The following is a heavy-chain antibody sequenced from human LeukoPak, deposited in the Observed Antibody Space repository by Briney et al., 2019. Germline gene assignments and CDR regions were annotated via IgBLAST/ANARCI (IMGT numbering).Heavy chain of an antibody. D-gene: IGHD6-13*01. J-gene: IGHJ3*02. CDR3: ARWVIAAAGTGAFDI. V-gene: IGHV4-30-4*01. Sequence: PSQTLSLTCTVSGGSISSGDYYWSWIRQPPGKGLEWIGYIYYSGSTYYNPSLKSRVTISVDTSKNQFSLKLSSVTAADTAVYYCARWVIAAAGTGAFDIWGQGTMVTVSS. CDR2: IYYSGST. CDR1: GGSISSGDYY.